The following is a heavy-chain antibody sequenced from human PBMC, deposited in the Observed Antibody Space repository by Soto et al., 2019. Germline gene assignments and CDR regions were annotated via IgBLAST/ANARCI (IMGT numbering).Heavy chain of an antibody. CDR1: GYTFSDYY. J-gene: IGHJ4*02. V-gene: IGHV3-11*01. CDR2: IDTSGTKI. Sequence: QVQLVESGGDLVMPGGSLRLSCAASGYTFSDYYMSWIGQAPGKGLEWISYIDTSGTKIYYADSVKGRFTITRDNAKNSLYLEMNSLRDEDTAVYYCASHYDMWSGYLSPVDYWGQGTLVTVSS. D-gene: IGHD3-3*01. CDR3: ASHYDMWSGYLSPVDY.